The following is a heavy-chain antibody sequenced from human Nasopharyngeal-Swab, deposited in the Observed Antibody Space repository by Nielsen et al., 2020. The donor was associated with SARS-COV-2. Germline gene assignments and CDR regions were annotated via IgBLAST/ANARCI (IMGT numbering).Heavy chain of an antibody. Sequence: GGSLRLSCTGSGFSFTSYWISWVRQTPGKGLEWMGGIDPSDSYTYYSPSFQGHVTISADKSNSTAYLQWSSLKASDTAMYYCARRAYCSGGSCYSPYYYYMDVWGKGTTVTVSS. CDR3: ARRAYCSGGSCYSPYYYYMDV. CDR2: IDPSDSYT. CDR1: GFSFTSYW. J-gene: IGHJ6*03. V-gene: IGHV5-10-1*01. D-gene: IGHD2-15*01.